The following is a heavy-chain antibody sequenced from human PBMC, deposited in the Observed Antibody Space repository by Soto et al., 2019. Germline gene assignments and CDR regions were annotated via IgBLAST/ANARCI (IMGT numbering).Heavy chain of an antibody. Sequence: EVQLVESGGGLVQPGGSLRLSCAASGFTFSSYAMHWVRQAPGKGLEYVSDISSNGGSTYYANSVKGRFTISRDNSKNTLYLDMGSVRAEDMAVYYCARRGYSGSEIDYWGQGTLVTVSS. D-gene: IGHD5-12*01. CDR2: ISSNGGST. J-gene: IGHJ4*02. V-gene: IGHV3-64*01. CDR3: ARRGYSGSEIDY. CDR1: GFTFSSYA.